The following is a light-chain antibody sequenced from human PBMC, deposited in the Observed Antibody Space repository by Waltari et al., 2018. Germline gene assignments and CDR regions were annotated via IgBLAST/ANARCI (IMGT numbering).Light chain of an antibody. CDR2: GFN. J-gene: IGLJ2*01. Sequence: QSVLTQPPSVSGAPGQRVTISCTGSGSNIGAGSDVHWYQQRPGEAPKLLIYGFNTRPLGVPDRFSGSQSGTSASLAIRGLQAEDEADYYCQSYDPSLSVVFGGGTKLTVV. CDR1: GSNIGAGSD. V-gene: IGLV1-40*01. CDR3: QSYDPSLSVV.